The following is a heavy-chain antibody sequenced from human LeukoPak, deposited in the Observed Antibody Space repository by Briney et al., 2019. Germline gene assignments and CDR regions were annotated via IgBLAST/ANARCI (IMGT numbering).Heavy chain of an antibody. CDR3: ARGLYDSSDYYYFDY. CDR2: IYYSGST. V-gene: IGHV4-30-4*07. J-gene: IGHJ4*02. CDR1: GGSISSGDYS. D-gene: IGHD3-22*01. Sequence: TSETLSLTCAVSGGSISSGDYSWSWIRQPPGKGLEWIGYIYYSGSTHYNPSLKSRVTMSEDASKNHLSLKLSSVTAADTAVYYCARGLYDSSDYYYFDYWGQGALVTVSS.